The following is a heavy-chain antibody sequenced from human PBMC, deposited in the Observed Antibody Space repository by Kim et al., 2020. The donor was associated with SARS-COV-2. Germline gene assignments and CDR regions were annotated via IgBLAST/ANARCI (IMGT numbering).Heavy chain of an antibody. CDR2: IYYSGST. J-gene: IGHJ6*02. CDR1: GGSISSYY. D-gene: IGHD5-18*01. V-gene: IGHV4-59*01. CDR3: ARGVVDTAMVYYYYYGMDV. Sequence: SETLSLTCTVSGGSISSYYWSWIRQPPGKGLEWIGYIYYSGSTNYNPSLKSRVTISVDTSKNQFSLKLSSVTAADTAVYYCARGVVDTAMVYYYYYGMDVWGQGTTVTVSS.